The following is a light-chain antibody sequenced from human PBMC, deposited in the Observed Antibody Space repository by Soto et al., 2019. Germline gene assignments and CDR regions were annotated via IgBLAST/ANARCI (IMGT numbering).Light chain of an antibody. CDR3: TSYTSSSTLVV. Sequence: QSALTQPASVSGSPGQSITISCTGTSSDVGGYNYVSWYQQHPGKAPKLMIYDVSNRPSGGYNRFSGSKSGNTASLTISGLQAEDEADYYCTSYTSSSTLVVFGGGTKLTVL. V-gene: IGLV2-14*01. CDR1: SSDVGGYNY. J-gene: IGLJ2*01. CDR2: DVS.